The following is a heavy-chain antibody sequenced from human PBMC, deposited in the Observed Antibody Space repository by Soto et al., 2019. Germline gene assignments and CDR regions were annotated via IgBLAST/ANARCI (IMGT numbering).Heavy chain of an antibody. CDR2: MYYSGST. CDR3: ASYKAVPAAYYFDY. J-gene: IGHJ4*02. V-gene: IGHV4-39*01. Sequence: PSETLSLTCTVSGGSVTSSSYCWGWIRQPPGKGLEWIGGMYYSGSTYYNPSLKSRVTISVDTSKSQFSLKLSSVTAADAAVYYCASYKAVPAAYYFDYWGQGTLVTVSS. D-gene: IGHD6-19*01. CDR1: GGSVTSSSYC.